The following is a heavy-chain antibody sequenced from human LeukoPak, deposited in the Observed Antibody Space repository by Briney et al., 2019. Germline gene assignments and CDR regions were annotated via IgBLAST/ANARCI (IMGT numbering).Heavy chain of an antibody. J-gene: IGHJ5*01. CDR3: ARDRNVIGADFDS. CDR2: VSFDGTNN. Sequence: GGSLRLSCAASGFTFSSYGMSWVRQAPGKGLEWVSIVSFDGTNNFYADSVNGRFTVSRDNSKNTVYLHMNSLRPDDTAVYFCARDRNVIGADFDSWGQGTLVTVSS. V-gene: IGHV3-30*03. D-gene: IGHD2/OR15-2a*01. CDR1: GFTFSSYG.